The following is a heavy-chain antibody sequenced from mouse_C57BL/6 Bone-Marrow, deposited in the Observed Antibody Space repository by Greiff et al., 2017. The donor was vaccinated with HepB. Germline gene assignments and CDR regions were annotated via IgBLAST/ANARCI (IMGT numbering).Heavy chain of an antibody. CDR2: IYPSDSET. Sequence: QVQLQQSGAELVRPGSSVKLSCKASGYTFTSYWMDWVKQRPGQGLEWIGNIYPSDSETHYNQKFKDKATLTVDKSSSTAYMQLSSLTSEDSAVYYCARNWDYYGSSYGYWYFDVWGTGTTVTVSS. D-gene: IGHD1-1*01. CDR1: GYTFTSYW. CDR3: ARNWDYYGSSYGYWYFDV. V-gene: IGHV1-61*01. J-gene: IGHJ1*03.